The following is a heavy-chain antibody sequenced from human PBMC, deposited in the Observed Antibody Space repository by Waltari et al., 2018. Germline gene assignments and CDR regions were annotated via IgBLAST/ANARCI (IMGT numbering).Heavy chain of an antibody. V-gene: IGHV4-38-2*02. CDR2: LYRSGET. Sequence: QVQLQESGPGLVNPSETLSLTCAVSGIPVNSGFFWGWIRQAPGVGLEWMGSLYRSGETAYNPSLESRVTISRDNAKNLLYLEMNNLQVEDTAVYYCAKDEMDGWYEFWGQGTLVTVSS. CDR3: AKDEMDGWYEF. CDR1: GIPVNSGFF. D-gene: IGHD2-2*03. J-gene: IGHJ5*01.